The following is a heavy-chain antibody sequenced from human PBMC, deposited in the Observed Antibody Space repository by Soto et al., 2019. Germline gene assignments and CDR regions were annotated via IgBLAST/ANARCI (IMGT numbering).Heavy chain of an antibody. Sequence: PGGSLRLSCSASGFIVRNNYMSWVRQAPGQGLEWVSLIYSVGDTYYADSVKGRFTISRDNSKNTVYLQMNRLRVDDTAVYYCVRGLSSFGEFLDYWGQGALVTVSS. CDR1: GFIVRNNY. CDR3: VRGLSSFGEFLDY. J-gene: IGHJ4*02. D-gene: IGHD3-10*01. V-gene: IGHV3-53*01. CDR2: IYSVGDT.